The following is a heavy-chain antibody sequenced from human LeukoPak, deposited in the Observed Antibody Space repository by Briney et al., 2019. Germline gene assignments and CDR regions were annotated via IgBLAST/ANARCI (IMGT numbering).Heavy chain of an antibody. CDR1: GGSISSGSYY. Sequence: SQTLSLTCTVSGGSISSGSYYWSWIRQPPGKGLEWIGEINHSGSTNYNPSLKSRVTISVDTSKNQFSLKLSSVTAADTAVHYCARRRAYDSSGYYYYLHNWFDPWGQGTLVTVSS. V-gene: IGHV4-39*07. CDR3: ARRRAYDSSGYYYYLHNWFDP. J-gene: IGHJ5*02. D-gene: IGHD3-22*01. CDR2: INHSGST.